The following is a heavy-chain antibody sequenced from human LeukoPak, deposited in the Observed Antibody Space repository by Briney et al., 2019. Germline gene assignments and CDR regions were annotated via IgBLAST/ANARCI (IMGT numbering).Heavy chain of an antibody. D-gene: IGHD3-10*02. CDR3: AKSLGSGSYNAFDI. CDR1: GFTVSSNY. CDR2: IYSGGST. V-gene: IGHV3-53*05. Sequence: GGSLRLSCAASGFTVSSNYMSWVRQAPGKGLEWVSVIYSGGSTYYADSVKGRFTISRDNSKNTLYLQMNSLRAEDTAVYYCAKSLGSGSYNAFDIWGQGTMVTVSS. J-gene: IGHJ3*02.